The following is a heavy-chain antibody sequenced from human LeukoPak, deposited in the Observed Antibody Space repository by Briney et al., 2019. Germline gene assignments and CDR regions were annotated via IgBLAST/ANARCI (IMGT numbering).Heavy chain of an antibody. CDR2: IKQDGSES. D-gene: IGHD3-22*01. CDR3: AKDIYYDSSGYRGYFDY. V-gene: IGHV3-7*01. Sequence: GGSLRLSCAASGFTFSSYRMSWVRQAPGKGLEWVGYIKQDGSESYYVDSVKGRFTISRDNAKNSLFLQMNSLRVEDTAVYYCAKDIYYDSSGYRGYFDYWGQGTLVTVSS. CDR1: GFTFSSYR. J-gene: IGHJ4*02.